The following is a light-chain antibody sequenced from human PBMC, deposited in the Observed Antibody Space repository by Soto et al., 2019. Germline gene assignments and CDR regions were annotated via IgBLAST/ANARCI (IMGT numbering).Light chain of an antibody. J-gene: IGKJ1*01. V-gene: IGKV4-1*01. CDR1: RNLLYSSNNKTY. CDR2: WAS. CDR3: QQYYSHPPT. Sequence: DIVMTQSPDSLAVSLGERATINCHSSRNLLYSSNNKTYLTWYQQTPGQPPRLLIYWASTRESGVPARFSGSGSETDFPLTIDNLQPEDVALYCQQYYSHPPTFGQGTKVEIK.